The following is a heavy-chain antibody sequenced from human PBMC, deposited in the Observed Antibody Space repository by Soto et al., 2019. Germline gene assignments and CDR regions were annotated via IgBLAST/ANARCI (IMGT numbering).Heavy chain of an antibody. CDR3: ARRYNWNDYLGAFDI. CDR2: IIPIFGTA. Sequence: GASVKVSCKASGGTFSSYAISWVRQAPGRGLEWMGGIIPIFGTANYAQKFQGRVTITADKSTSTAYMELSSLRSEDTAVYYCARRYNWNDYLGAFDIWGQGTMVTVSS. CDR1: GGTFSSYA. D-gene: IGHD1-1*01. V-gene: IGHV1-69*06. J-gene: IGHJ3*02.